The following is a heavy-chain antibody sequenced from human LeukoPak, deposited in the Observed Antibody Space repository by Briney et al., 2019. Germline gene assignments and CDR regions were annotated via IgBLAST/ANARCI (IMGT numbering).Heavy chain of an antibody. J-gene: IGHJ4*02. Sequence: PGRSLRLSCAASGFTFSSYGMHWVRQAPGKGLEWVAVIWYDGSNKYYADSVKGRFTISRDNFKNTLYLQMNSLRAEDTAVYYCAKCSTYYYDSSGYYYFDYWGQGTLVTVSS. CDR2: IWYDGSNK. CDR3: AKCSTYYYDSSGYYYFDY. V-gene: IGHV3-33*06. CDR1: GFTFSSYG. D-gene: IGHD3-22*01.